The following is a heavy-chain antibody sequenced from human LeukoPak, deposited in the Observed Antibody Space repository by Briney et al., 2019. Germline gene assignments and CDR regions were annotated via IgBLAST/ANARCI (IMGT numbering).Heavy chain of an antibody. CDR3: ARDGGYSGYDPFFDY. CDR2: IYHSGST. D-gene: IGHD5-12*01. V-gene: IGHV4-30-2*01. J-gene: IGHJ4*02. Sequence: SETLSLTCAVSGGSISSGGHSWSWIRQPPGKGLEWIGYIYHSGSTYYNPSLKSRVTISVDRSKNQFSLKLSSVTAADTAVYYCARDGGYSGYDPFFDYWGQGTLVTVSS. CDR1: GGSISSGGHS.